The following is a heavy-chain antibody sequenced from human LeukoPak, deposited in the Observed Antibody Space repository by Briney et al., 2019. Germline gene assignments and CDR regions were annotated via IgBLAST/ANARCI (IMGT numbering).Heavy chain of an antibody. CDR3: ARGRFLEWLSTPDFDY. Sequence: GGSLRLSCAASGFTFSSYWMHWVRQAPGKGLVWVSRINSDGSSTSYADSVKGRFTISRDNAKNTLYLQMNSLRAEDTAAYYCARGRFLEWLSTPDFDYWGQGTLVTVSS. V-gene: IGHV3-74*01. J-gene: IGHJ4*02. D-gene: IGHD3-3*01. CDR1: GFTFSSYW. CDR2: INSDGSST.